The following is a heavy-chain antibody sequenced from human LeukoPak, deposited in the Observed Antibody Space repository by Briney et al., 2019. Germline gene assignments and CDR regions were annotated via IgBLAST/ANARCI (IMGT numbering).Heavy chain of an antibody. CDR2: ISSSGSTI. CDR1: GFTFSSYE. D-gene: IGHD3-10*01. Sequence: GGSLRLSCAASGFTFSSYEMNWVRQAPGKGLEWVSYISSSGSTIYYADSVKGRFTISRDNAKNSLYLQMNSLRAEDTAVYYCARDHATMVRGVIYYFNYWGQGTLVTVSS. J-gene: IGHJ4*02. V-gene: IGHV3-48*03. CDR3: ARDHATMVRGVIYYFNY.